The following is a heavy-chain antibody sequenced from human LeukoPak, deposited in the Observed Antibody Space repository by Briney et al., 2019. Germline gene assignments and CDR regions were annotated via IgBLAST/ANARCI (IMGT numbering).Heavy chain of an antibody. CDR1: GFTFNTYT. J-gene: IGHJ4*02. V-gene: IGHV3-21*01. CDR2: ISRSSNYI. Sequence: TGGSLRLSCAASGFTFNTYTMSWVRQAPGKGLEWVSSISRSSNYIYYADSVKGRFTISRDNAKNSLSLQMNSLRAEDTAVYYCARDLEMAAHFDYWGQGTLVTVSS. D-gene: IGHD5-24*01. CDR3: ARDLEMAAHFDY.